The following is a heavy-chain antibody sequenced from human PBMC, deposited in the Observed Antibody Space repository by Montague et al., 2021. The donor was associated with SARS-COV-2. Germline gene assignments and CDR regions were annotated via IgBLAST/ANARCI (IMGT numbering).Heavy chain of an antibody. J-gene: IGHJ4*02. CDR3: ARGTAYDHVYY. V-gene: IGHV4-34*01. Sequence: SETLSLTCAVYGASFSGYYWSWVRQPPGKGLEWIGEINHSGSTNYNPSLKSRVTISVDTSKNQFSLKLSSVTAADTAIYYCARGTAYDHVYYWGQGAPVTVAS. CDR2: INHSGST. CDR1: GASFSGYY. D-gene: IGHD5-12*01.